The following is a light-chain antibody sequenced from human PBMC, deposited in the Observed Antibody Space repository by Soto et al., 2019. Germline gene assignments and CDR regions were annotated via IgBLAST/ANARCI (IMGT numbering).Light chain of an antibody. Sequence: QSVLTQPPSASGTPGQRVTTSCSGTTSNIGSNTVNWYQQLPGTAPKLLIYYNNQRPSGVPDRLSGSKSGTSASLAISGLQSEDEALYYCAAWDDSLEGMVFGGGTQLTVL. J-gene: IGLJ3*02. CDR2: YNN. CDR1: TSNIGSNT. CDR3: AAWDDSLEGMV. V-gene: IGLV1-44*01.